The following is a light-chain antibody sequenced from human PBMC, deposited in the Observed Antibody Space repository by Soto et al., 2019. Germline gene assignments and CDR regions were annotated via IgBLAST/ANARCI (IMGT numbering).Light chain of an antibody. CDR3: QQSYNTPLT. CDR2: GAS. J-gene: IGKJ1*01. CDR1: QSVSSD. V-gene: IGKV3-15*01. Sequence: DIVMTQSPDSLAVSLGERATINCKSSQSVSSDLAWYHQKPGQAPRLLIYGASTRATGIPARFSGSGSGTDFTLTISSLQLDDFATYYCQQSYNTPLTFGQGTKVDIK.